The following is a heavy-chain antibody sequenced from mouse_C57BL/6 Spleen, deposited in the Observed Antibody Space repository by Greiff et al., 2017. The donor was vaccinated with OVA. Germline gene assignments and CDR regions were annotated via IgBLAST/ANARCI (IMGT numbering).Heavy chain of an antibody. V-gene: IGHV2-2*01. CDR3: ATYDYED. CDR1: GFSLTSYG. CDR2: IWSGGST. J-gene: IGHJ3*01. Sequence: QVQLKESGPGLVQPSQSLSITCTVSGFSLTSYGVHWVRQSPGKGLEWLGVIWSGGSTDYNAAFISRLSISKDKSKSQVFFKMNSLQADDTAIYYCATYDYEDWGQGTLVTVSA. D-gene: IGHD2-4*01.